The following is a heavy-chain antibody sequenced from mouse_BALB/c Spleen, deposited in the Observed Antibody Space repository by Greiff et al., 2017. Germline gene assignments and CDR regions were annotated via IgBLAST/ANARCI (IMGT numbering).Heavy chain of an antibody. CDR2: IWGGGST. CDR3: ARNSLQDGGTAIDY. D-gene: IGHD1-1*01. J-gene: IGHJ4*01. Sequence: VQGVESGPGLVAPSQSLSITCTVSGFSLSRYSVHWVRQPPGKGLEWLGMIWGGGSTDYNSALKSRLSISKDNSKSQVFLKMNSLQTDDTAMYYCARNSLQDGGTAIDYWGQGTSVTVSS. CDR1: GFSLSRYS. V-gene: IGHV2-6-4*01.